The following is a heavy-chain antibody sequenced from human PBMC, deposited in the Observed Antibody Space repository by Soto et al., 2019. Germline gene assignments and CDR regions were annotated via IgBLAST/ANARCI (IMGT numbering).Heavy chain of an antibody. CDR3: ARWADYGDYVGYFDY. J-gene: IGHJ4*02. D-gene: IGHD4-17*01. V-gene: IGHV4-59*01. CDR2: IYYSGST. Sequence: QVQLQESGPGLVKPSETLSLTCTVSGGSISSYYWSWIRQPPGKGLEWIGYIYYSGSTNYNPSLKSRVTISVNTSKHQFSLKLSSVTAADTAVYYCARWADYGDYVGYFDYWGQGTLVTVSS. CDR1: GGSISSYY.